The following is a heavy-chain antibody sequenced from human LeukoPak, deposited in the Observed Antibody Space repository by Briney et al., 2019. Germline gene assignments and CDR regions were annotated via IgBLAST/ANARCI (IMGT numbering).Heavy chain of an antibody. CDR1: GFTFSSYG. Sequence: PGGTLRLSCAASGFTFSSYGMSWVRQAPGKGLEWVSAISGSGGSTYYADSVKGRFTISRDNSKNTLYLQMNSLRAEVTAVYYCATEGIAVAGIFDYWGQGTLVTVSS. D-gene: IGHD6-19*01. J-gene: IGHJ4*02. V-gene: IGHV3-23*01. CDR2: ISGSGGST. CDR3: ATEGIAVAGIFDY.